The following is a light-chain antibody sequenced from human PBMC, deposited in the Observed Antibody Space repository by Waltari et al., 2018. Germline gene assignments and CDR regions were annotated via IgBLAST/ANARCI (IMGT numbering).Light chain of an antibody. V-gene: IGLV4-69*01. CDR2: VNSDGSH. J-gene: IGLJ3*02. Sequence: LVLTQSPSASASLGASVKLTCTLSSGYSSNVIAWLQQQPGKGPRYLMKVNSDGSHRKGDDIPDRFSASNSGNECYLTISSLQSEDEADYYCQTGGHGTWVFGGGTKLTVL. CDR3: QTGGHGTWV. CDR1: SGYSSNV.